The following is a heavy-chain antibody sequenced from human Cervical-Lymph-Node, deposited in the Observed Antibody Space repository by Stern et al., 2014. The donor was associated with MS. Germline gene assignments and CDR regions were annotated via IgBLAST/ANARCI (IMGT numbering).Heavy chain of an antibody. CDR1: GFSLSNARMG. CDR3: ARSLGYCSGGSCYYYYGMDV. J-gene: IGHJ6*02. V-gene: IGHV2-26*01. CDR2: IFSYDEK. Sequence: QITLKESGPVLVKPTETLTLTCTVSGFSLSNARMGVSWIRQPPGKALEWLAHIFSYDEKSYSTSLKSRLTISKDTSKSQVVLTMTNMDPVDTATYYCARSLGYCSGGSCYYYYGMDVWGQGTTVTVSS. D-gene: IGHD2-15*01.